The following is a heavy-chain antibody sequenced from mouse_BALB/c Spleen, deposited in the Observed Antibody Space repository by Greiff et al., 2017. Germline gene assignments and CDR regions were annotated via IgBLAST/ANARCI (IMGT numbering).Heavy chain of an antibody. CDR1: GFTFSDYY. J-gene: IGHJ4*01. CDR2: ISDGGSYT. CDR3: ARVPYSYYAMDY. D-gene: IGHD1-2*01. V-gene: IGHV5-4*02. Sequence: EVNVVESGGGLVKPGGSLKLSCAASGFTFSDYYMYWVRQTPEKRLEWVATISDGGSYTYYPDSVKGRFTISRDNAKNNLYLQMSSLKSEDTAMYYCARVPYSYYAMDYWGQGTSVTVSS.